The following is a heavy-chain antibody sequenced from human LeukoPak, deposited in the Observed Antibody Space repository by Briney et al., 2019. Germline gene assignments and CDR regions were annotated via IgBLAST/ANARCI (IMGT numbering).Heavy chain of an antibody. D-gene: IGHD1-1*01. CDR3: ARALRYNWNDAYFDY. V-gene: IGHV3-48*01. CDR1: GFTFSSYS. J-gene: IGHJ4*02. Sequence: GGSLRLSCAASGFTFSSYSMNWVRQAPGKGLEWVSYISSSSSTIYYADSVKGRFTISRDSAKNSLYLQMNSLRAEDTAVYYCARALRYNWNDAYFDYWGQGTLVTVSS. CDR2: ISSSSSTI.